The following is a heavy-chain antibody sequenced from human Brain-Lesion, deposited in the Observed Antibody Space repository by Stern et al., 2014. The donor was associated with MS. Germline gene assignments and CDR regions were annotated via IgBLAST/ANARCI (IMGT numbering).Heavy chain of an antibody. CDR1: GYRFTSNW. CDR2: IWPGDSDT. Sequence: EVQLVESGAEVKKPGESLKISCKGSGYRFTSNWIGWVRQMPGKGLEGKGIIWPGDSDTRYSPSFQGQVTISADKSISTAYLQWSSLQASDTAMYYCARRGDSSSSGFDYWGQGTLVIVSS. V-gene: IGHV5-51*01. CDR3: ARRGDSSSSGFDY. J-gene: IGHJ4*02. D-gene: IGHD6-6*01.